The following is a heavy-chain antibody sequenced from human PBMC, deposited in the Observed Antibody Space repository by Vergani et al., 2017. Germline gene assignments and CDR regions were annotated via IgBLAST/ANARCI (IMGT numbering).Heavy chain of an antibody. J-gene: IGHJ4*02. CDR1: GGSFSAYY. CDR2: IYYSGST. Sequence: QVQLQQWGAGLLKPSETLSLTCAVYGGSFSAYYWSWIRQPPGKGLEWIGYIYYSGSTYYNPSLKSRVTISVDTSKNQFSLKLSSVTAADTAVYYCARASYYCSGGSCFDYWGQGTLVTVSS. CDR3: ARASYYCSGGSCFDY. D-gene: IGHD2-15*01. V-gene: IGHV4-34*01.